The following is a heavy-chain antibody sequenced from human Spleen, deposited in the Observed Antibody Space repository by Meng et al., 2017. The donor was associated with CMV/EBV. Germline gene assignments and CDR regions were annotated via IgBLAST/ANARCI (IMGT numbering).Heavy chain of an antibody. CDR2: ISYDGSNK. D-gene: IGHD4-17*01. Sequence: FTFSSYVMHWVRQAPGKGLEWVAVISYDGSNKYYADSVKGRFTISRDNSKNTLYLQMNSLRAEDTAVYYCAREGVGEGGGDYVYYFDYWGQGTLVTVSS. J-gene: IGHJ4*02. CDR3: AREGVGEGGGDYVYYFDY. V-gene: IGHV3-30-3*01. CDR1: FTFSSYV.